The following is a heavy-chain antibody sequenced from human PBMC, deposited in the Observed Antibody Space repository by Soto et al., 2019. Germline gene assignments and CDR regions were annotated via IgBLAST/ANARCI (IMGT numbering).Heavy chain of an antibody. D-gene: IGHD2-21*02. CDR1: GFTFNSLG. CDR3: AKGSGGNSGFDY. V-gene: IGHV3-23*01. CDR2: ISGSGDRT. Sequence: PGGSLRLSCAASGFTFNSLGMTWVRQAPGKGLEWVSLISGSGDRTYYTDSVKGRFTISRDNSKNTLYLQMNSLRAEDTAVYYCAKGSGGNSGFDYWGQGTLVTVSS. J-gene: IGHJ4*02.